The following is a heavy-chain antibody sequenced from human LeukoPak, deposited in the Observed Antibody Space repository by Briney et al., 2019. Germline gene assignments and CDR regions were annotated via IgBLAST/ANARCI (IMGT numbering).Heavy chain of an antibody. CDR2: ISWNSDNI. J-gene: IGHJ6*02. CDR1: RFSFDDYA. Sequence: GGSLRLSCAASRFSFDDYAMHWVRQAPGKGLEWVSGISWNSDNIGYADSVKGRFTISRDNAKNSLYLQMNSLRAEDTALYYCARYGGFDWSYYYYGMDVWAKGPRSPSP. D-gene: IGHD3-9*01. V-gene: IGHV3-9*01. CDR3: ARYGGFDWSYYYYGMDV.